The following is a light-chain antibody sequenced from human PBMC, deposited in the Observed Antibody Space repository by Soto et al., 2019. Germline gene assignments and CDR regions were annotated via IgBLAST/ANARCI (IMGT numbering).Light chain of an antibody. CDR3: HQYGSSPSNT. V-gene: IGKV3-20*01. CDR1: QSVSSSY. Sequence: EIVLTQSPGTLSLSPGERATLSCRASQSVSSSYLAWYQQKPGQAPRLLIYGASSRATGIPDRFSGSGSGTDFTLSISRLEPEDFAVYYCHQYGSSPSNTFGPGTKVDIK. J-gene: IGKJ3*01. CDR2: GAS.